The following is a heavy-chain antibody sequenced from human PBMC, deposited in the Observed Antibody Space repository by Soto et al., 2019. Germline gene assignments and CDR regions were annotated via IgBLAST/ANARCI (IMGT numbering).Heavy chain of an antibody. V-gene: IGHV4-34*01. CDR3: ARADYGYVWGSYRYTGMPFQH. D-gene: IGHD3-16*02. CDR2: INHSGGT. Sequence: QVQLQQWGAGLLKPSETLSLTCAVYGGSFSGYYWSWIRQPPGKGLEWIGEINHSGGTNYNPSLKSRVTISVDTSKNQFSLKLSSVTAADTAVYYCARADYGYVWGSYRYTGMPFQHWGQGTLVTVSS. J-gene: IGHJ1*01. CDR1: GGSFSGYY.